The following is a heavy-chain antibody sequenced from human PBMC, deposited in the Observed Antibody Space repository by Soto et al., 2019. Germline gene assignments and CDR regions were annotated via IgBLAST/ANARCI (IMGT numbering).Heavy chain of an antibody. CDR2: IYYSGNT. J-gene: IGHJ4*02. V-gene: IGHV4-30-4*01. Sequence: SETLSLTCTVSGVSISSGGFYWVWIRQPPGKGLEWIGYIYYSGNTYFNPSLKRRVTLSVDTSKNQFSLNLSSVTAADTAVYYAVSYCSSTKCHFDDWGQGTLVTVSS. D-gene: IGHD2-2*01. CDR3: VSYCSSTKCHFDD. CDR1: GVSISSGGFY.